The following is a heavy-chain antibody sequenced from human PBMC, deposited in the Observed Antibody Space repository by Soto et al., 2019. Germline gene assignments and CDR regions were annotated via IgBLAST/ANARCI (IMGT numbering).Heavy chain of an antibody. V-gene: IGHV4-39*01. Sequence: PSETLSLTCTVSGGSISSSSYYWGWILHPPGKGLEWIGSIYYSVSTYYNPSLKSRVTISVDTSKNQFSLKLSSVTAADTAVYYCASPIATEYDFWSTVPRGTEVWDQGTPVNVSS. CDR2: IYYSVST. CDR1: GGSISSSSYY. J-gene: IGHJ6*02. CDR3: ASPIATEYDFWSTVPRGTEV. D-gene: IGHD3-3*01.